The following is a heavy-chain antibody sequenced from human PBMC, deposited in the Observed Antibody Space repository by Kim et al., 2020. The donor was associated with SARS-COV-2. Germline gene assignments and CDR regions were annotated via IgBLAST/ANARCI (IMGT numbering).Heavy chain of an antibody. J-gene: IGHJ4*02. V-gene: IGHV3-64*01. CDR2: ISSNGGST. CDR1: GFTFSSYA. CDR3: ARDRMAGYSGIEAPYY. D-gene: IGHD2-15*01. Sequence: GGSLRLSCAASGFTFSSYAMHWVRQAPGKGLEYVSAISSNGGSTYYANSVKGRFTISRDNSKNTLYLQMGSLRAEDMAVYYCARDRMAGYSGIEAPYYWGQGTLVTVSS.